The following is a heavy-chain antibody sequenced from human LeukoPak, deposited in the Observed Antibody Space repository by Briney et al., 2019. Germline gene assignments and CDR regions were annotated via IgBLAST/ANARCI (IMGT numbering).Heavy chain of an antibody. CDR3: ARLSRHAYSSGWYPQGWFDP. D-gene: IGHD6-19*01. CDR1: GGSISSSSYY. CDR2: IYYSGST. V-gene: IGHV4-39*01. J-gene: IGHJ5*02. Sequence: SETLSLTCTVSGGSISSSSYYWGWIRQPPGKGLEWIGSIYYSGSTYYNPSLKSRVTISVDTSKNQFSLKLSSVTAADTAVYYCARLSRHAYSSGWYPQGWFDPWGQGTLVTVSS.